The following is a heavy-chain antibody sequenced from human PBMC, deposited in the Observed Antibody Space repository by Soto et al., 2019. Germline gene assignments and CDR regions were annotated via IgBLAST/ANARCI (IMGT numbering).Heavy chain of an antibody. CDR2: IWNDGSNK. CDR1: GFTFRNYG. V-gene: IGHV3-33*01. Sequence: GGSLRLSCTASGFTFRNYGMHWVRQAPGKGLEWVAIIWNDGSNKYYADSVKGRFTISRDNSRNTVDLQMNSLRVEDTAVYYCATLTHAHLLGGLEPWGQGTLVTVSS. CDR3: ATLTHAHLLGGLEP. D-gene: IGHD1-26*01. J-gene: IGHJ5*02.